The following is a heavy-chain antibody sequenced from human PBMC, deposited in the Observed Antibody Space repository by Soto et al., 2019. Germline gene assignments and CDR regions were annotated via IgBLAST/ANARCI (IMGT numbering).Heavy chain of an antibody. CDR2: INHSGST. D-gene: IGHD2-8*02. J-gene: IGHJ4*02. CDR3: ARDKITGLFDY. CDR1: GGSFSGYY. V-gene: IGHV4-34*01. Sequence: QVQLQQWGAGLLKPSETLSLTCAVYGGSFSGYYWSWIRQPPGTGLEWIGEINHSGSTNYNPSLKSRVTISVDTSKTQFSLKLTSVSAADTAVYYCARDKITGLFDYWGQGTLVTVSP.